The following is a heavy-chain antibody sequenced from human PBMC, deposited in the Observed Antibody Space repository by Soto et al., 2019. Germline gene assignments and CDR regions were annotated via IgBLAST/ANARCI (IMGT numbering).Heavy chain of an antibody. Sequence: PSETLSLTCTVSGTSISSYYWSWFRQPPGKGLEWIANLHYSGTTNYSPSLASRVTLSVDTSKNQFSLKMTSVTAADRAMYFCARYNSYAIDYWGRGPLVTVSS. D-gene: IGHD2-8*01. CDR3: ARYNSYAIDY. CDR2: LHYSGTT. V-gene: IGHV4-59*01. J-gene: IGHJ4*02. CDR1: GTSISSYY.